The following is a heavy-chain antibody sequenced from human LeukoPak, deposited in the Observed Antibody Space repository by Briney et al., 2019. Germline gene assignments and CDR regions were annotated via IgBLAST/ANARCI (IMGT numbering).Heavy chain of an antibody. J-gene: IGHJ4*02. CDR1: GDSVSSNSAA. CDR2: TYYRSKWYN. CDR3: ARDRYDITGTRGGFDY. D-gene: IGHD1-20*01. Sequence: KPSQTLSLTCAISGDSVSSNSAAWNCIRQSPSRGLEWLGRTYYRSKWYNDYAVSVKSRLTINPDTSKNQFSLQLNSVTPEDTAVYYCARDRYDITGTRGGFDYWGQGTLVSVSS. V-gene: IGHV6-1*01.